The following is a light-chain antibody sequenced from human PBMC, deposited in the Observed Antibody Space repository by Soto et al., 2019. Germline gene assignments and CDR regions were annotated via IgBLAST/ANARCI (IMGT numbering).Light chain of an antibody. Sequence: EIVLTQSSGTLSLSPGERATLSCWTSQSLSSSYLAWYQQKPGQAPRLLIYGASTRPTGIPDRFSGSGSGTDFTLTTSRLEPEDFAVYYCQQYDNSVYTFGQGTRLAIK. CDR1: QSLSSSY. V-gene: IGKV3-20*01. J-gene: IGKJ2*01. CDR2: GAS. CDR3: QQYDNSVYT.